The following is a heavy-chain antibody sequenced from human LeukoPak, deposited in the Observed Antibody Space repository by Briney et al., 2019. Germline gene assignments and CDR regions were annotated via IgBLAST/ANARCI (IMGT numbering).Heavy chain of an antibody. V-gene: IGHV3-30*03. Sequence: GRSLRLSCAASGFTFSSYGMHWVRQAPGKGLEWVAVISYDGSNKYYADSVKGRFTISRDNAKNSLYLQMNSLRAEDTAVYYCARALTRIAVAGFDYWGQGTLVTVSS. CDR2: ISYDGSNK. CDR1: GFTFSSYG. D-gene: IGHD6-19*01. J-gene: IGHJ4*02. CDR3: ARALTRIAVAGFDY.